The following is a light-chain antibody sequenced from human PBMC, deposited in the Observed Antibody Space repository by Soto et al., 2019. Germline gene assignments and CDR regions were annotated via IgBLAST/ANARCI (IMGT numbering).Light chain of an antibody. V-gene: IGKV3-15*01. CDR2: GAS. Sequence: EIVMTQSPATLSVSPGERATLSCRASQSVSSNLAWYQQKPGQAPRLLIYGASTRATGIPARFSGSGSGTESTLTISSLQSEDFAVYYCQQYNNWRTFGQGTKVEI. CDR3: QQYNNWRT. J-gene: IGKJ1*01. CDR1: QSVSSN.